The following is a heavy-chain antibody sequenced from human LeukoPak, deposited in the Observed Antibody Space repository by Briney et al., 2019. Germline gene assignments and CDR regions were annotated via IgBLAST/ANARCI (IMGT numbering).Heavy chain of an antibody. J-gene: IGHJ4*02. CDR3: ARLPYYYDSSGYYYFSFDY. Sequence: PSETLSLTCTVSGGTISSYYWNWIRQPPGKGLEWIGYIHYSGSTKYNPSLKSRVTISVDTSRNQFSLKLSSVTAADTAVYYCARLPYYYDSSGYYYFSFDYWGQGILVTVSS. CDR2: IHYSGST. V-gene: IGHV4-59*12. CDR1: GGTISSYY. D-gene: IGHD3-22*01.